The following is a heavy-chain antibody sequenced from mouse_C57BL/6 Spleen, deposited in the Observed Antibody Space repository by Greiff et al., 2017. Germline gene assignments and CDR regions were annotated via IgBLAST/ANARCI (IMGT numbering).Heavy chain of an antibody. Sequence: EVKLMESGGGLVKPGGSLKLSCAASGFTFSSYAMSWVRQTPEKRLEWVATISDGGSYTYYPDNVKSRFTISRDNAKNNLYLQMSHLKSEDTAMYYCARDPGDHVYYFDYWGQGTTLTVSS. V-gene: IGHV5-4*01. CDR3: ARDPGDHVYYFDY. CDR2: ISDGGSYT. CDR1: GFTFSSYA. J-gene: IGHJ2*01.